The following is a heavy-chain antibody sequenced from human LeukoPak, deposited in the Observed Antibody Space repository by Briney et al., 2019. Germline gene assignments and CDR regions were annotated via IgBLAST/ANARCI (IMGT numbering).Heavy chain of an antibody. CDR3: ARDRSGWFDP. V-gene: IGHV3-21*01. CDR1: GFTFSSYS. J-gene: IGHJ5*02. CDR2: ISSSSSYI. Sequence: GGSLRLSCAASGFTFSSYSMNWVRQAPGKGLEWVSSISSSSSYIYYADSVKGRFTISRDNARNSLYLQMNSLRAEDTAVYYCARDRSGWFDPWGQGTLVTVSS.